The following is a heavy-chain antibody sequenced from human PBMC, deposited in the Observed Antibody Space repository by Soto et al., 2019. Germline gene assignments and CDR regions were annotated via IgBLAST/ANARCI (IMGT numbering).Heavy chain of an antibody. CDR1: GGSFSGYY. CDR3: ARGRYDGSGSYGY. J-gene: IGHJ4*02. D-gene: IGHD3-10*01. V-gene: IGHV4-34*01. Sequence: QVQLQQWGAGLLKPSETLSLTCAVYGGSFSGYYWCWIRQPPGKGLEWIGEINHSGSTNYNPSLKSRVTISVDTSKNQFSLKLSSVTAADTAVYYYARGRYDGSGSYGYWGQGTLVTVSS. CDR2: INHSGST.